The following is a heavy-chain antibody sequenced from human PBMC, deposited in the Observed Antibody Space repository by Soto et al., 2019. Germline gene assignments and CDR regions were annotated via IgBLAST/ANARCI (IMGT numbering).Heavy chain of an antibody. D-gene: IGHD2-2*01. CDR1: GGTFSSYA. V-gene: IGHV1-69*12. J-gene: IGHJ5*02. Sequence: QVQLVQSGAEVKKPGSSVKVSCKASGGTFSSYAISWVRQAPGQGLEWMGGIIPLFGTAHYAQKFHVSVTFPADESTSPAYMELSSMRSEDTAVYYFARGLIPAASENWFDPGGQGPLVTVSS. CDR2: IIPLFGTA. CDR3: ARGLIPAASENWFDP.